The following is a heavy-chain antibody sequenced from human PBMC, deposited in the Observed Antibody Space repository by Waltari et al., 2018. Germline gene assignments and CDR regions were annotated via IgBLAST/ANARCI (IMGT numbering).Heavy chain of an antibody. CDR3: AKVSAPYYMDV. CDR1: GFTFSSFT. D-gene: IGHD3-3*02. V-gene: IGHV3-21*01. J-gene: IGHJ6*03. Sequence: EVQLVESGGGLVKPGGSLRLSCTASGFTFSSFTMNWVRQAPGKGLEWVSSISSSRGFMYYADSLKGRFTISRDNTKNSLYLQIHSLRAEDTAVYYCAKVSAPYYMDVWGKGTTVTVSS. CDR2: ISSSRGFM.